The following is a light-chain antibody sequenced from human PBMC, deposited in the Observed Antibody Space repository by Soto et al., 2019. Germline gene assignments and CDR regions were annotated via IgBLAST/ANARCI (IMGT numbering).Light chain of an antibody. CDR1: GSNIGGNT. J-gene: IGLJ2*01. V-gene: IGLV1-44*01. Sequence: QSVLTQPPSASGTPGQSVTISCSGSGSNIGGNTVNWYQQLPGSAPKLLIYGNYERPSGVPDRFSGSKSGTSASLAVSGLHSEDEADYYCAAWDDSLNGVVFGGGTKLTVL. CDR3: AAWDDSLNGVV. CDR2: GNY.